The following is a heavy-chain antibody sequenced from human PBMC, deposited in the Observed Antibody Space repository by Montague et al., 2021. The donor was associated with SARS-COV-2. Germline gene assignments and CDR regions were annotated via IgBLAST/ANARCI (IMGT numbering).Heavy chain of an antibody. CDR3: ARGFDP. CDR1: GGSITNYY. CDR2: IYYSGST. J-gene: IGHJ5*02. V-gene: IGHV4-59*01. Sequence: SETLSLTCTVSGGSITNYYWTWIRQPPGKGLEWIGHIYYSGSTNFSPSFKGRGTMSIDASKNQFSLKLNSVTAADAAVYYCARGFDPWGQGTLVTVSS.